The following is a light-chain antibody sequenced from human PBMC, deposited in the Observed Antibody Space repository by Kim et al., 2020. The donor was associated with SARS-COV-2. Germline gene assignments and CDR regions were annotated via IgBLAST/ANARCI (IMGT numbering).Light chain of an antibody. V-gene: IGKV1-39*01. CDR2: AAS. J-gene: IGKJ3*01. CDR1: QSMSSY. Sequence: ASVGDRVTITCRASQSMSSYLNWYQQKPGKAPKLLIYAASSLQSGVPSRFSGRGSGTDFTLTISSLQPEDFATYYCQQSYSTPFTFGPGTKVDIK. CDR3: QQSYSTPFT.